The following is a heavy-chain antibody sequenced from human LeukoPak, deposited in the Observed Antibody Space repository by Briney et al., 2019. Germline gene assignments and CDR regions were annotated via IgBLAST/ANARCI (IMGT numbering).Heavy chain of an antibody. CDR1: GGSFSGYY. Sequence: SETLSLTCAVYGGSFSGYYWSWIRQPPGKGLEWIGRIYTSGSTNYNPSLKSRVTMSVDTSKNQFSLKLSSVTAADTAVYYCARDSGWIPYYFDYWGQGTLVTVSS. V-gene: IGHV4-59*10. D-gene: IGHD6-19*01. CDR2: IYTSGST. J-gene: IGHJ4*02. CDR3: ARDSGWIPYYFDY.